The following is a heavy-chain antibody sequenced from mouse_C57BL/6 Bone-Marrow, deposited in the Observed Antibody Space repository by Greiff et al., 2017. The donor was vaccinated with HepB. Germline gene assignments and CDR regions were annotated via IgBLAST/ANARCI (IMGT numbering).Heavy chain of an antibody. D-gene: IGHD4-1*01. J-gene: IGHJ3*01. Sequence: EVKLVESGGGLVKPGGSLKLSCAASGFTFSSYAMSWVRQTPEKRLEWVATISDGGSYTYYPDNVKGRFTISRDNAKNNLYLQMSHLKSEDTARYYCARDGGNWDVAYWGQGTLVTVSA. CDR3: ARDGGNWDVAY. V-gene: IGHV5-4*01. CDR2: ISDGGSYT. CDR1: GFTFSSYA.